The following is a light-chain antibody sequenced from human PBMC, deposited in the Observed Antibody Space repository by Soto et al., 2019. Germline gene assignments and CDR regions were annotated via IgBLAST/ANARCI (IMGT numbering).Light chain of an antibody. J-gene: IGKJ5*01. Sequence: PGERATLSCRASPSVTNFLAWYQQKPGQAPRLLIYGAFNRATGIPARFSGSGSGTDFTLTISSLEPEDSAIYYCQQRNVWPPVTFGQGTRLEIK. CDR3: QQRNVWPPVT. CDR2: GAF. CDR1: PSVTNF. V-gene: IGKV3-11*01.